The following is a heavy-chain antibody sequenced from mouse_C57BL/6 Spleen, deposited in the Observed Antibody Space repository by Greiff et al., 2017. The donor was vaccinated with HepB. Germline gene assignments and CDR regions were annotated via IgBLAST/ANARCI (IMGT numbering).Heavy chain of an antibody. D-gene: IGHD2-3*01. CDR1: GYTFTSYD. CDR3: ASLPIYDGYSRFAY. Sequence: VQLQQSGPELVKPGASVKLSCKASGYTFTSYDINWVKQRPGQGLEWIGWIYPRDGSTKYNEKFKGKAPLTVDTSSSTAYMELHSLTSEDSAVYFCASLPIYDGYSRFAYWGQGTLVTVSA. CDR2: IYPRDGST. V-gene: IGHV1-85*01. J-gene: IGHJ3*01.